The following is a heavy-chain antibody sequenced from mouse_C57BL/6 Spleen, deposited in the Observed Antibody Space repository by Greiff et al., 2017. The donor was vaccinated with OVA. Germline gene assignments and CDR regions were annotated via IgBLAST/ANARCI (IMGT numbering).Heavy chain of an antibody. CDR2: IRSKSNNYAT. D-gene: IGHD2-1*01. CDR3: VYGNYGEDYFDY. Sequence: GGGLVQPKGSLKLSCAASGFSFNTYAMNWVRQAPGKGLEWVARIRSKSNNYATYYADSVKDRFTISRDDSESMLYLQMNNLKTEDTAMYYCVYGNYGEDYFDYWGQGTTLTVSS. V-gene: IGHV10-1*01. J-gene: IGHJ2*01. CDR1: GFSFNTYA.